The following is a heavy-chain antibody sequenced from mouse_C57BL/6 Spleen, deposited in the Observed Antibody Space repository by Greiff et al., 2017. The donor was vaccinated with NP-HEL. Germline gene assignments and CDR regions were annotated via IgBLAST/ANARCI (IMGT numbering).Heavy chain of an antibody. V-gene: IGHV1-69*01. Sequence: QVQLQQPGAELVMPGASVKLSCKASGYTFTSYWMHWVKQRPGQGLEWIGEIDPSDSYTNYNQKFKGKSTLTVDKSSSTAYMQLSSLTSEDSAVYYCARKTPYYYGSSYEWYFDVWGTGTTVTVSS. D-gene: IGHD1-1*01. J-gene: IGHJ1*03. CDR1: GYTFTSYW. CDR3: ARKTPYYYGSSYEWYFDV. CDR2: IDPSDSYT.